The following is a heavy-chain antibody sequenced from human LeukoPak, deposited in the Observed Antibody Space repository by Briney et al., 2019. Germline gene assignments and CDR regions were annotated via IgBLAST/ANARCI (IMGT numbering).Heavy chain of an antibody. V-gene: IGHV3-30*04. J-gene: IGHJ4*02. CDR1: GFTFSSYA. D-gene: IGHD3-22*01. CDR3: ARGRLITYYYDSSGYYPGY. CDR2: ISYDGSNK. Sequence: GGSLRLPCAASGFTFSSYAMHWVRQAPGKGLEWVAVISYDGSNKYYADSVKGRFTISRDNSKNTLYLQMNSLRAEDTAVYYCARGRLITYYYDSSGYYPGYWGQGTLVTVSS.